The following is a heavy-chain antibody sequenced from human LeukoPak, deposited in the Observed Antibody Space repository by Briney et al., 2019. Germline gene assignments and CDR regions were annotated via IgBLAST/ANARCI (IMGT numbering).Heavy chain of an antibody. CDR1: GFTFSTDA. Sequence: GVSLRLSCAASGFTFSTDAMSWVRQAPGKGLEWVLSITGSGDGTHYADFVKGRFTISRDNSKNTLYLQMNSLRAEDAAVYYCAKGGSSGYYLFDYWGQGTLVTVSS. D-gene: IGHD6-19*01. J-gene: IGHJ4*02. CDR2: ITGSGDGT. V-gene: IGHV3-23*01. CDR3: AKGGSSGYYLFDY.